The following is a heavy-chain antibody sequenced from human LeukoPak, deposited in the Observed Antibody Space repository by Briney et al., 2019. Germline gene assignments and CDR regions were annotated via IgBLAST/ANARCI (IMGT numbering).Heavy chain of an antibody. J-gene: IGHJ3*02. Sequence: SETLSLTCAVYGGSFSGYYWSWIRQPPGKGLEWIGEINHSGSTNYNPSLKSRVTISVDTSKNQFSLKLSSVTAADTAVYYCAREVGYGDLWSACDIWGQGTMVTVSS. CDR3: AREVGYGDLWSACDI. D-gene: IGHD3-3*01. V-gene: IGHV4-34*01. CDR1: GGSFSGYY. CDR2: INHSGST.